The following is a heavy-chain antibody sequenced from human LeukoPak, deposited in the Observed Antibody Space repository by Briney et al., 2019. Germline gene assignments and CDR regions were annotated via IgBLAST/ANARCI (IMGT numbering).Heavy chain of an antibody. V-gene: IGHV4-4*07. Sequence: PSETLSLTCTVSGGSISSYYWSWIRQPAGKGLEWIGRIYTSGSTNYNPSLKSRVTMSVDTSKNQFSLKLSSVTAADTAVYYCARAPPLAKAAEYFQHWGQGTLVTVSS. D-gene: IGHD3-16*02. J-gene: IGHJ1*01. CDR3: ARAPPLAKAAEYFQH. CDR1: GGSISSYY. CDR2: IYTSGST.